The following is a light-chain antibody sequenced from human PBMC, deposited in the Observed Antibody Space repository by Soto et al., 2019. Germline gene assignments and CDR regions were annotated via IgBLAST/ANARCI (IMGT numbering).Light chain of an antibody. CDR1: QNISRY. J-gene: IGKJ5*01. CDR3: QQYGNAPIT. V-gene: IGKV1-39*01. Sequence: DIQMTQSPSSLSASVGDRVTITCRASQNISRYLNWYQQKPGKAPKLLINVASSLQSGVPSRFSGSGSGTDFTLSISRLEVEDFAVYHCQQYGNAPITFGQGTRLENK. CDR2: VAS.